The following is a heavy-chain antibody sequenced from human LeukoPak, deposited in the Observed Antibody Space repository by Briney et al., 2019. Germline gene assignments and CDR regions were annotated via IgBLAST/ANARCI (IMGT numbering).Heavy chain of an antibody. CDR3: ARGSRFGVVGRDAFDI. J-gene: IGHJ3*02. CDR1: GFTFSSYS. CDR2: ISSSSSTI. V-gene: IGHV3-48*01. D-gene: IGHD3-3*01. Sequence: GGSLRLSCAASGFTFSSYSMNWVRQAPGKGLEWVSYISSSSSTIFYADSVKGRFTISRDNAKNSLYLQMNSLRAEDTAVYYCARGSRFGVVGRDAFDIWGQGTVVTVSS.